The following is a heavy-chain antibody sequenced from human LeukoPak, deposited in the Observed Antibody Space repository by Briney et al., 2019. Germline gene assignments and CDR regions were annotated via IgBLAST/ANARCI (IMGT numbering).Heavy chain of an antibody. CDR3: AKEQSDITGTTYDY. Sequence: QTGGSLRLSCAASGFTFSSYWMHWVRQAPGKGLVWVSRINTDGSSTSYADSVKGRFTISRDNAKNTLYLQMNSLRAEDTAVYYCAKEQSDITGTTYDYWGQGTLVTVSS. V-gene: IGHV3-74*01. D-gene: IGHD1-7*01. CDR2: INTDGSST. CDR1: GFTFSSYW. J-gene: IGHJ4*02.